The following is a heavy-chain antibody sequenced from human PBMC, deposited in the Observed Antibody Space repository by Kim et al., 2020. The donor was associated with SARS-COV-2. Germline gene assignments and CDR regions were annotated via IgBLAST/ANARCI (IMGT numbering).Heavy chain of an antibody. CDR3: ARDGDLYSSGKDAFDI. V-gene: IGHV3-7*01. Sequence: GGSLRLSCAASGFTFSSYWMTWVRQAPGKGLEWVSNIKQDGNQKYYVDSVKGRFTISRDNAKNSLYLQMNSLRAEDTAVYYCARDGDLYSSGKDAFDIWGHGTTCTASS. CDR1: GFTFSSYW. J-gene: IGHJ3*02. CDR2: IKQDGNQK. D-gene: IGHD6-19*01.